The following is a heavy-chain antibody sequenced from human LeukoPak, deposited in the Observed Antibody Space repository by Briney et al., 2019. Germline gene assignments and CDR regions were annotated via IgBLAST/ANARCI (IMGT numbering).Heavy chain of an antibody. J-gene: IGHJ4*02. D-gene: IGHD3-22*01. V-gene: IGHV3-21*01. CDR3: ARDEYYYDSSGVFDY. CDR1: GFTFSSYS. Sequence: PGGFLRLSCAASGFTFSSYSMNWVRQAPGKGLEWVSSISSSSSYIYYADSVKGRFTISRDNAKNSLYLQMNSLRAEDTAVYYCARDEYYYDSSGVFDYWGQGTLVTVSS. CDR2: ISSSSSYI.